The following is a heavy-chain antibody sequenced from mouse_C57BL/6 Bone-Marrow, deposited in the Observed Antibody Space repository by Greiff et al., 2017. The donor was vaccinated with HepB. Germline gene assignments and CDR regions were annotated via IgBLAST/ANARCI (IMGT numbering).Heavy chain of an antibody. CDR1: GYTFTSYW. Sequence: QVQLQQSGAELVMPGASVKLSCKASGYTFTSYWMHWVKQRPGQGLEWIGEIDPSDSYTNYNQKFKGKSTLTVDKSSSTAYMQLSSLTSEDSAVYYCARGGYGLDYWGQGTTRTVAS. J-gene: IGHJ2*01. D-gene: IGHD2-10*02. CDR2: IDPSDSYT. V-gene: IGHV1-69*01. CDR3: ARGGYGLDY.